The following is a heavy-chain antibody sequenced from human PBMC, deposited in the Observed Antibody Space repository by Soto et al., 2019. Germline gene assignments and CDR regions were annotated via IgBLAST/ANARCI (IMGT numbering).Heavy chain of an antibody. J-gene: IGHJ3*02. Sequence: QVQLVQSGAEVKKPGASVKVSCKASGYTFTGYYMHWVRQAPGQGLEWMGWINPNSGGTNYAQKFQGRVNMTRDTSISTAYMELSRLRSDDTAVYYCARDLPYYDSSGSGAFDIWGQGTMVTVSS. CDR3: ARDLPYYDSSGSGAFDI. CDR2: INPNSGGT. CDR1: GYTFTGYY. V-gene: IGHV1-2*02. D-gene: IGHD3-22*01.